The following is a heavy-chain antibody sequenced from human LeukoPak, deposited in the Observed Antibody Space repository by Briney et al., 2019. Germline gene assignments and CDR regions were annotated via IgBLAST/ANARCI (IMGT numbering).Heavy chain of an antibody. V-gene: IGHV4-34*01. CDR1: GGSFSGYY. CDR2: INHSGRT. CDR3: ARGGGSSWYRYFDY. J-gene: IGHJ4*02. Sequence: PSETLSLTCAVYGGSFSGYYWSWIRQPPGKGLEWIGEINHSGRTSYNPSLKTRVTISVDTSKNQFSLKLSSVTAADTAVYYCARGGGSSWYRYFDYGGQGPRVTVPS. D-gene: IGHD6-13*01.